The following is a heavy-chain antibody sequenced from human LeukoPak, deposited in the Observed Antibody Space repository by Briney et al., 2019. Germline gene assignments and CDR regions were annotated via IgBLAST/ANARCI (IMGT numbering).Heavy chain of an antibody. CDR3: AREYTLYRSGWFLDY. Sequence: SETLSLTCAVSGDSSSSSIYYWGWIRQPPGKGLEWIGSIDYSGSTYYNPSLKSRATISIDTSKNQLSLKLSSVTAADTALYYCAREYTLYRSGWFLDYWGQGTVVTVSS. CDR2: IDYSGST. D-gene: IGHD6-19*01. J-gene: IGHJ4*02. V-gene: IGHV4-39*07. CDR1: GDSSSSSIYY.